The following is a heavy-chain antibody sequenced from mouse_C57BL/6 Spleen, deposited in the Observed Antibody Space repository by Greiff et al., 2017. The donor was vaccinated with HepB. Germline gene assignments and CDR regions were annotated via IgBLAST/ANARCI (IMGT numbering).Heavy chain of an antibody. J-gene: IGHJ3*01. CDR1: GFTFSSYA. Sequence: EVMLVESGGGLVKPGGSLKLSCAASGFTFSSYAMSWVRQTPEKRLEWVATISDGGSYTYYPDNVKGRFTISRDNAKNNLYLQMSHLKSEDTAMYYCASDENSNGGFAYWGQGTLVTVSA. CDR3: ASDENSNGGFAY. CDR2: ISDGGSYT. D-gene: IGHD2-5*01. V-gene: IGHV5-4*03.